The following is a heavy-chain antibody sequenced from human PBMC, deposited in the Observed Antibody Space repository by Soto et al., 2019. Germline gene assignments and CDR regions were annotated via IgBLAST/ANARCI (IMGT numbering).Heavy chain of an antibody. Sequence: EVQLVVSGGGLVQPGGSLRLSCAASGFTVSRNFMSWVRQAPGKGLEWVSIIYSDGSTYYADFVKGRFTMSRDNSKNTLYLQMTSLRVDDTAVYYCASRRNPYGAYDYWGQGALVTVSS. CDR1: GFTVSRNF. V-gene: IGHV3-66*01. J-gene: IGHJ4*02. CDR3: ASRRNPYGAYDY. CDR2: IYSDGST. D-gene: IGHD4-17*01.